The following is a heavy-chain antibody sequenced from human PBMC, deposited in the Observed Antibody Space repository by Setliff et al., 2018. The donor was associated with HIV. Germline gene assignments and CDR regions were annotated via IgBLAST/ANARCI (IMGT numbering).Heavy chain of an antibody. CDR3: ATRIRDGHRGYGYFDF. D-gene: IGHD5-12*01. J-gene: IGHJ4*02. Sequence: RASVKVSCKASGGAFSSYALSWVRQAPGQGLEWMGGIIPIFGTANDAQKFQGRVTITTDESTSTAYMELSSLRPEDTAVYYCATRIRDGHRGYGYFDFWGQGTLVTVS. CDR1: GGAFSSYA. V-gene: IGHV1-69*05. CDR2: IIPIFGTA.